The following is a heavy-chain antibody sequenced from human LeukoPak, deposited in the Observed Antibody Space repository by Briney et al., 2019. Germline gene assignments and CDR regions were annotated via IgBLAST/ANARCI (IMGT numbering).Heavy chain of an antibody. J-gene: IGHJ5*02. CDR2: MNPNSGNT. Sequence: ASVKVSCKASGYTFTGYYMHWVRQATGQGLEWMGWMNPNSGNTGYAQKFQGRVTITRNTSISTAYMELSSLRSEDTAVYYCARARRGLQPWGQGTLVTVSS. CDR1: GYTFTGYY. CDR3: ARARRGLQP. D-gene: IGHD2-21*01. V-gene: IGHV1-8*03.